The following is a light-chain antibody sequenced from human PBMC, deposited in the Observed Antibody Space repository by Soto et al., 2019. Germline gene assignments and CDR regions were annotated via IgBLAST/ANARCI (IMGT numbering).Light chain of an antibody. V-gene: IGKV1-12*01. J-gene: IGKJ1*01. CDR3: QQDFSFPRT. CDR2: GTS. Sequence: DIQMTQSPSSLSASVGDRVTITCRASQGIGSWLAWYQQKAGKAPNLLIYGTSSLQTGVPSRFSGSGSGTDFTLTISSLQPEDFDTYSCQQDFSFPRTLGQGTKVDIK. CDR1: QGIGSW.